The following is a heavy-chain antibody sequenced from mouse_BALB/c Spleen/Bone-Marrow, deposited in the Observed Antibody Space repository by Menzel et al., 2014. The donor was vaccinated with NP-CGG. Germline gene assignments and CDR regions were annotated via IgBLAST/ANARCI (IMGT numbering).Heavy chain of an antibody. CDR2: ISDGGSYT. V-gene: IGHV5-4*02. Sequence: EVNVVESGGGLVKPGGSLKLSCAASGFTFSDYYMYWVRRTPEKRLEWVATISDGGSYTYYPDSVKGRFTISRDNAKNNLYLQMSSLKSEDTAMYYCAREVAMGYWGQGTSVTVSS. CDR1: GFTFSDYY. CDR3: AREVAMGY. J-gene: IGHJ4*01.